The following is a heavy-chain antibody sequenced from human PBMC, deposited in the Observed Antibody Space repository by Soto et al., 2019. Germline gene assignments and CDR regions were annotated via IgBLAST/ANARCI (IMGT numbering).Heavy chain of an antibody. V-gene: IGHV6-1*01. CDR3: ARSYCSGGSCPYWFDP. J-gene: IGHJ5*02. CDR1: GDSVSSNSAA. Sequence: PSQTLSLTCAISGDSVSSNSAAWNWIRQSPSRGLEWLGRTYYRSKWYNDYAISVKSRITINPDTSKNQFSLQLNSVTPEDTAVYYCARSYCSGGSCPYWFDPWGQGTLVTAPQ. D-gene: IGHD2-15*01. CDR2: TYYRSKWYN.